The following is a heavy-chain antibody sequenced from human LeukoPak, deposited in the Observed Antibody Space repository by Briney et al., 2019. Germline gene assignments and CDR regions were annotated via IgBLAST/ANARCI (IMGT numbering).Heavy chain of an antibody. V-gene: IGHV4-30-4*01. Sequence: SEALSLTCTVSGGSISSGDYYWSWIRQPPGKGLEWIGYIYYSGSTYYNPSLKSRVTISVDTSKNQFSLKLSSVTAADTAVYYCARDIYGGNSIDYWGQGTLVTVSS. J-gene: IGHJ4*02. D-gene: IGHD4-23*01. CDR3: ARDIYGGNSIDY. CDR1: GGSISSGDYY. CDR2: IYYSGST.